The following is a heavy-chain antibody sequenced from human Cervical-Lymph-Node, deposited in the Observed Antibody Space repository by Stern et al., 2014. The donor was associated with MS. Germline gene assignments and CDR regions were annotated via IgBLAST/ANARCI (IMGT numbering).Heavy chain of an antibody. CDR2: ISYDGSNK. Sequence: VQLVESGGGVFHPGRSLRLSCAASGFTFSSYALPWVPQVPGKGLGWVAVISYDGSNKYYADSVKGRFTISRDNSKNTLSLQMNSLRAEDTAIYYCARSHDSYYYGSGNDYWGQGTLVTVSS. V-gene: IGHV3-30*01. CDR1: GFTFSSYA. J-gene: IGHJ4*02. CDR3: ARSHDSYYYGSGNDY. D-gene: IGHD3-10*01.